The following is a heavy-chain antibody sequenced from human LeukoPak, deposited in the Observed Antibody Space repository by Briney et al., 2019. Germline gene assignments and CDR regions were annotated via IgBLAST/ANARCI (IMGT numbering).Heavy chain of an antibody. CDR1: GYTFIGYY. J-gene: IGHJ4*02. D-gene: IGHD5/OR15-5a*01. Sequence: GASVTVSCKASGYTFIGYYLHWVRQAPGQGLEWMGWINPTSGGTNYAQKFQDRVTMTRDTSINTAYMELSRLTSDDTAVYYCARLVGLSTTASYWGQETLVIVSS. V-gene: IGHV1-2*02. CDR2: INPTSGGT. CDR3: ARLVGLSTTASY.